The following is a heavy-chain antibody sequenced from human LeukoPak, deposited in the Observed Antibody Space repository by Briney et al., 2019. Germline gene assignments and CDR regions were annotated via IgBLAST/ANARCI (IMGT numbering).Heavy chain of an antibody. J-gene: IGHJ4*02. D-gene: IGHD5-18*01. CDR1: GGSISSYY. CDR2: IYYSGST. Sequence: ASETLSLTCTVPGGSISSYYWSWIRQPPGKGLEWIGYIYYSGSTNYNPSLKSRVTISVDTSKNQFSLKLSSVTAADTAVYYCARGGSYGHFDYWGQGTLVTVSS. CDR3: ARGGSYGHFDY. V-gene: IGHV4-59*01.